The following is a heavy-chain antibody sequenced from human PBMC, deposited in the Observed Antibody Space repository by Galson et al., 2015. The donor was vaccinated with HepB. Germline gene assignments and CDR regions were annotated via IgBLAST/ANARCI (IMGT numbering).Heavy chain of an antibody. CDR1: GFSLTTSGVR. Sequence: PALVKPTQTLTLTCTFSGFSLTTSGVRVGWIRQPPGKALEWVARIDWDDEKFYTPSLKTRLTISKDTSKNQVVLKMTYMDPVDTATYYCARIRGWGDAFDMWGQGTRVTVSS. CDR3: ARIRGWGDAFDM. J-gene: IGHJ3*02. D-gene: IGHD6-19*01. CDR2: IDWDDEK. V-gene: IGHV2-70*04.